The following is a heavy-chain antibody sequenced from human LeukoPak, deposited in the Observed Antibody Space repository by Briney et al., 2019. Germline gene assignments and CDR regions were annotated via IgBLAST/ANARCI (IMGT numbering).Heavy chain of an antibody. Sequence: PGGSLRLSCAASGFTFSSYAMHWVRQAPGKGLEWVAVISYDGSNKYYADSVKGRFTISRDNSKNTLYLQMNSLRAEDTAVYYCARDRLWFGELFNDAFDIWGQGTMVTVSS. CDR2: ISYDGSNK. D-gene: IGHD3-10*01. CDR1: GFTFSSYA. V-gene: IGHV3-30-3*01. J-gene: IGHJ3*02. CDR3: ARDRLWFGELFNDAFDI.